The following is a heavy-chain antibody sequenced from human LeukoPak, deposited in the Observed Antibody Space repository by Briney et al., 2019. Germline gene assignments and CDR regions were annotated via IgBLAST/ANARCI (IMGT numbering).Heavy chain of an antibody. V-gene: IGHV3-48*02. CDR3: ARDRYYDSSGYPNWFDP. CDR2: ISSSSSTI. J-gene: IGHJ5*02. CDR1: GFTFSSYW. Sequence: GGSLRLSCVTSGFTFSSYWMSWVRQAPGKGLEWVSYISSSSSTIYYADSVKGRFTISRDNAKNSLYLQMNSLRDEDTAVYYCARDRYYDSSGYPNWFDPWGQGTLVTVSS. D-gene: IGHD3-22*01.